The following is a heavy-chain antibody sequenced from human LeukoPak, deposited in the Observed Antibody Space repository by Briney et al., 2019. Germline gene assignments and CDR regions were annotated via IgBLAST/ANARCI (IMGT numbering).Heavy chain of an antibody. CDR2: IYFTGTA. V-gene: IGHV4-4*07. Sequence: SETLSLTCPVSGTSLSPFHWTWFRQPAGQRLAGTGLIYFTGTAPLNPSLRSRVAMSVDLAKNQLFLKLASMTAADTAMYYCARKDGDYWGQGTLVSVSS. J-gene: IGHJ4*02. CDR1: GTSLSPFH. CDR3: ARKDGDY.